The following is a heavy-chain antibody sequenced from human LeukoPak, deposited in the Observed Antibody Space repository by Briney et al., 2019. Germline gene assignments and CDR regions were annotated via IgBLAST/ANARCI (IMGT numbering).Heavy chain of an antibody. CDR2: INPNSGGT. Sequence: GASVKVSCKASGYTFTGYYMHWVRQAPGQGLEWMGRINPNSGGTNYAQKFQGRVTMTRDTSISTAYMELSRLRSDDTAVYYCARDKGTAMEPYYFDYWGQGTLVTVSS. V-gene: IGHV1-2*06. CDR1: GYTFTGYY. D-gene: IGHD5-18*01. J-gene: IGHJ4*02. CDR3: ARDKGTAMEPYYFDY.